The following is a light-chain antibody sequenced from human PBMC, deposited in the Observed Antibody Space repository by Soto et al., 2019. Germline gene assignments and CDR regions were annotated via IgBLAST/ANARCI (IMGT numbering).Light chain of an antibody. CDR1: SSNIGRNP. Sequence: QSVLTHPPSVSGTPGQRVTISCSGSSSNIGRNPVNWYQQFPGTAPILLIYANNQRPSGVPDRFSGSKSGTSASLAISGLQSEDEAEYYCAAWDDSLNGYVFGAVTQLTVL. J-gene: IGLJ1*01. CDR2: ANN. CDR3: AAWDDSLNGYV. V-gene: IGLV1-44*01.